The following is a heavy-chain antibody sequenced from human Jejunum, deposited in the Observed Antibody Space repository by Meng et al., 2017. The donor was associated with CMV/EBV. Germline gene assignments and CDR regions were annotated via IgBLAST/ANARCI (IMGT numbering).Heavy chain of an antibody. CDR2: INPRSGGI. CDR3: AREGLTIAVADYYFDS. V-gene: IGHV1-2*06. D-gene: IGHD6-19*01. CDR1: GSTFIDYY. J-gene: IGHJ4*02. Sequence: SGSTFIDYYRHWVQQAAGKGLEWMGRINPRSGGINNAEKFQGVTLNMDTSMSTAYMEVSSLRSDDTAVYYCAREGLTIAVADYYFDSWGQGTLVTVSS.